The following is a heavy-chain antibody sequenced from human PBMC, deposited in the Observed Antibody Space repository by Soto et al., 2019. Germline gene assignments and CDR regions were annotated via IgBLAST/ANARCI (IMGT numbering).Heavy chain of an antibody. CDR1: GGSFSGYY. V-gene: IGHV4-34*01. CDR2: INHSGST. D-gene: IGHD3-22*01. Sequence: SETLSLTCAVYGGSFSGYYCSWIRQPPGKGLEWIGEINHSGSTNYNPSLKSRVTISVDTSKNQFSLKLSSVTAADTAVYYCARFYYDGSGYPFDNWGQGTLVTVS. J-gene: IGHJ4*02. CDR3: ARFYYDGSGYPFDN.